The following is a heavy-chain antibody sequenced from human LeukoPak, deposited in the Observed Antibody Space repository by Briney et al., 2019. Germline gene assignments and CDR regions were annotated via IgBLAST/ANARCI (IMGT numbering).Heavy chain of an antibody. CDR3: ARDPLLGYCSSTSCYPPSYYFDY. J-gene: IGHJ4*02. Sequence: ASVKVSCKASGYTFTSYAMHWVRQAPGQRLEWMGWINAGNGNTKYPQKFQGRVTITRDTSASTAYMELSSLRSEDTAVYYCARDPLLGYCSSTSCYPPSYYFDYWGQGTLVTVSS. D-gene: IGHD2-2*01. CDR2: INAGNGNT. V-gene: IGHV1-3*01. CDR1: GYTFTSYA.